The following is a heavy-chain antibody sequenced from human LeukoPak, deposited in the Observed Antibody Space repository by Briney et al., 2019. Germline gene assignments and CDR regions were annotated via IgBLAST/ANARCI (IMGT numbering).Heavy chain of an antibody. CDR2: IYYSGST. CDR1: GGSISSYY. CDR3: ARVEEGYGSGRRENYYYYMDV. D-gene: IGHD3-10*01. V-gene: IGHV4-59*01. Sequence: PSETLSLTCTVSGGSISSYYWSWIRQPPGKGLEWIGYIYYSGSTNYNPSLKSRVTISVDTSKNQFSLNLRSVTAVDTTVYYCARVEEGYGSGRRENYYYYMDVWGKGTTVTISS. J-gene: IGHJ6*03.